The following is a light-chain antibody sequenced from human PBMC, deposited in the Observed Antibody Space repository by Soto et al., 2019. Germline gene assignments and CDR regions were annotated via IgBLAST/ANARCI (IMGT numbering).Light chain of an antibody. CDR2: EVS. J-gene: IGLJ1*01. CDR3: SSYAGSNNFV. V-gene: IGLV2-8*01. Sequence: SALTQPPPASGSPGQSVTLACTGTSSDVGGYNYVSWYQQHPGKAPKLMIYEVSKRPSGVPDRFSGSKSGNTASLTVSGLQAEDEADYYCSSYAGSNNFVFGTGTKLTVL. CDR1: SSDVGGYNY.